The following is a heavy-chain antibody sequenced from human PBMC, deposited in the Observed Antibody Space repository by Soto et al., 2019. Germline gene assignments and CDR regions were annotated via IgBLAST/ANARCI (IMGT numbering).Heavy chain of an antibody. V-gene: IGHV1-18*01. CDR1: GYTFSDHG. J-gene: IGHJ5*02. CDR3: AKDRPRVTHHFNGVS. D-gene: IGHD2-8*01. CDR2: ISAYTGVT. Sequence: QIQLVQSGPEVKKPGASVRVSCKAYGYTFSDHGFSWVRQGPGQGLEWLEWISAYTGVTDYAQKFQGRLTLTTDTSTSTSDMELRSLRSDDTAVYDCAKDRPRVTHHFNGVSWGQGTLVTVSS.